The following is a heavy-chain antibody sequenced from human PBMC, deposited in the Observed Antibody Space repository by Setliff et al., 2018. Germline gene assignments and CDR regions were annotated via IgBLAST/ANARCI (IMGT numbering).Heavy chain of an antibody. V-gene: IGHV1-69*05. CDR3: ARERVDIVSTTSYYYYMDV. J-gene: IGHJ6*03. Sequence: SVKVSCKASRGTFSSYGITWVRQAPGQGLEWMGGIIPNFGTTDYAQKFQGRVTITTDESTSTAYMEMSSLRSEDTAVYYCARERVDIVSTTSYYYYMDVWGKGTTVTVSS. CDR1: RGTFSSYG. D-gene: IGHD5-12*01. CDR2: IIPNFGTT.